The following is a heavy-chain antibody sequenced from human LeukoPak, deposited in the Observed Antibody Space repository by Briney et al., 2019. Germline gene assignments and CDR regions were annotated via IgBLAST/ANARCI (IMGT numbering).Heavy chain of an antibody. J-gene: IGHJ4*02. CDR3: ARDSSGSDY. CDR1: GFSFRSYE. D-gene: IGHD6-19*01. V-gene: IGHV3-48*03. Sequence: GGSLRLSCAASGFSFRSYEMNWVRQAPGKGLEWVSYISSSGSTRYYSDSVKGRFTISRDNAKNTLYLQMNSLRAEDTAVYYCARDSSGSDYWGQGTLVTVSS. CDR2: ISSSGSTR.